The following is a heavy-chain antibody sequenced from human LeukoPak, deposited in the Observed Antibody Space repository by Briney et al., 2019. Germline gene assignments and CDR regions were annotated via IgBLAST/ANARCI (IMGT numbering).Heavy chain of an antibody. CDR3: ARDYVIVYYGDHHDAFDI. CDR1: GFTFSDYY. J-gene: IGHJ3*02. Sequence: PGGSLRLSCAASGFTFSDYYMSWIRQAPGKGLEWVSYISSSGSTIYYADSVKGRFTISRDNAKNSLYLQMNSLRAEDTAVYYCARDYVIVYYGDHHDAFDIWGQGTMVTVSS. D-gene: IGHD4-17*01. V-gene: IGHV3-11*01. CDR2: ISSSGSTI.